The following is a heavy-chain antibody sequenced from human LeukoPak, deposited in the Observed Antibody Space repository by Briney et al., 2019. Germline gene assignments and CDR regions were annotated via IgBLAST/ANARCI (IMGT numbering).Heavy chain of an antibody. D-gene: IGHD2-2*01. J-gene: IGHJ6*03. CDR3: AKTRRPRIVVVPAAMFDYYYYYMDV. V-gene: IGHV3-48*03. CDR1: GFTFSSYE. Sequence: QSGGSLRLSCAASGFTFSSYEMNWVRQAPGKGLEWVSYISSSGSTIYYADSVKGRFTISRDNSKNTLYLQMNSLRAEDTAVYYCAKTRRPRIVVVPAAMFDYYYYYMDVWGKGTTVTISS. CDR2: ISSSGSTI.